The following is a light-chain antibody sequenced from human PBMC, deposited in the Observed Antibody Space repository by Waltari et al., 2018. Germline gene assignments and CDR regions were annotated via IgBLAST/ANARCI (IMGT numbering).Light chain of an antibody. CDR2: EGS. J-gene: IGLJ3*02. V-gene: IGLV2-23*01. CDR3: SSYAGTSTWV. Sequence: QSALTQPASVSGSPGPSINISCTGTSSDIGTYNLVSWYQQHPGKAPKLMIYEGSKRPSGVSNRFSDSKSGNTASLTISGLQAEDEADYYCSSYAGTSTWVFGGGTKLTVL. CDR1: SSDIGTYNL.